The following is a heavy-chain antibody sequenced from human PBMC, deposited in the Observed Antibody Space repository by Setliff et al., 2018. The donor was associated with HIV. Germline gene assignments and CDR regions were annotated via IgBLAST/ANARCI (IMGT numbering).Heavy chain of an antibody. CDR1: GFLVTGYN. V-gene: IGHV1-2*06. J-gene: IGHJ1*01. D-gene: IGHD3-10*01. Sequence: ASVKFSCKALGFLVTGYNVHWVRQAPGHGPEWLSRINPNNGGTNYAQKFQGRVTMSLDTSTSTVYLELKALTSDDTAVYYCARDWAEDYYGSGSFQYWGQGTLVT. CDR2: INPNNGGT. CDR3: ARDWAEDYYGSGSFQY.